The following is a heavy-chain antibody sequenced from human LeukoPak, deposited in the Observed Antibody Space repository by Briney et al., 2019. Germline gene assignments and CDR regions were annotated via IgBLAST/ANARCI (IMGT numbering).Heavy chain of an antibody. CDR1: GGTFSSYA. V-gene: IGHV1-69*13. CDR3: ARGPPGIVVVPAAIPAPRVHYMDV. Sequence: GASVKVSCKASGGTFSSYAISWVRQAPGQGLEWMGGIIPIFGTANYAQKFQGRVTITADESTSTAYMELSSLRSEDTAVYYCARGPPGIVVVPAAIPAPRVHYMDVWGKGTTVTISS. J-gene: IGHJ6*03. D-gene: IGHD2-2*01. CDR2: IIPIFGTA.